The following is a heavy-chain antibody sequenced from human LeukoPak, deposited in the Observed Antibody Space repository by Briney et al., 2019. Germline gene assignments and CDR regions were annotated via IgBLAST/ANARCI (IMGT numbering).Heavy chain of an antibody. J-gene: IGHJ4*02. CDR3: ARGLDPGSGGYSY. Sequence: PSETLSLTCAVYGGSFSGYYWSWIRQPPGKGLEWIGEINHSGSTNYNPSLKSRVTISVDTSKNQFSLKLSSVTAADTAVYYCARGLDPGSGGYSYWGQGTLVTVSS. CDR1: GGSFSGYY. D-gene: IGHD3-10*01. CDR2: INHSGST. V-gene: IGHV4-34*01.